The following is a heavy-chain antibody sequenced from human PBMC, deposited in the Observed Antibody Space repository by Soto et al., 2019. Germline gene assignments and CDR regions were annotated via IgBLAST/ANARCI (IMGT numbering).Heavy chain of an antibody. Sequence: SETLSLTCIVSGESISSSSYYWGWIRQPPGKGLEWIGSIYYSGSTNYNPSLKSRVTISVDTSKNQFSLKLSSVTAADTAVYYCARGQGVVVPAAIRRYYYGMDVWGQGTTVTVSS. CDR1: GESISSSSYY. V-gene: IGHV4-39*07. J-gene: IGHJ6*02. CDR2: IYYSGST. D-gene: IGHD2-2*01. CDR3: ARGQGVVVPAAIRRYYYGMDV.